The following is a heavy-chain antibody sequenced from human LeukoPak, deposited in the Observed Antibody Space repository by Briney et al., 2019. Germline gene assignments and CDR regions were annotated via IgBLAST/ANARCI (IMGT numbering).Heavy chain of an antibody. Sequence: GGSLRLSCAASGFTFSTYWMTWVRQSPGKGLEWVANIKQDGSGEYSVDSVKGRFTISRDNPKNTLYLQMNSLRAEDTAVYFCAKRGAVIRVILVGFHKQAYYFDSWGQGALVTVSS. D-gene: IGHD3-22*01. CDR1: GFTFSTYW. J-gene: IGHJ4*02. CDR2: IKQDGSGE. V-gene: IGHV3-7*03. CDR3: AKRGAVIRVILVGFHKQAYYFDS.